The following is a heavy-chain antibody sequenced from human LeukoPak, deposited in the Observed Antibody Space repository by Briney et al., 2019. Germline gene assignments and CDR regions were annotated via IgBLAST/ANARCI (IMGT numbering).Heavy chain of an antibody. CDR2: INHSGST. CDR3: ARVDDDLDAFDL. CDR1: GGSFSGYY. V-gene: IGHV4-34*01. D-gene: IGHD3-3*01. J-gene: IGHJ3*01. Sequence: SETLSLTCAVYGGSFSGYYWSWIRQPPGKGLEWIGEINHSGSTNYNPSLKSRVTISVDTSKNQFSLKLSSVTAADTAVYFCARVDDDLDAFDLWGQGTLVTVSS.